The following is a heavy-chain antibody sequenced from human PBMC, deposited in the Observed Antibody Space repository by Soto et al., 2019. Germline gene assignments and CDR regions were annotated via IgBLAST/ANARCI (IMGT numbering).Heavy chain of an antibody. Sequence: PSETLSLTCSFSCASIIDYYWTWIRQPAGKGLEWIGLIFTSGTTNYNPSLKSRVTMSVDTSKNHISLKLSSVTAADTAVYFCAAMAGSWYWFDPWGQGTLVTVSS. J-gene: IGHJ5*02. CDR1: CASIIDYY. CDR3: AAMAGSWYWFDP. D-gene: IGHD6-13*01. CDR2: IFTSGTT. V-gene: IGHV4-4*07.